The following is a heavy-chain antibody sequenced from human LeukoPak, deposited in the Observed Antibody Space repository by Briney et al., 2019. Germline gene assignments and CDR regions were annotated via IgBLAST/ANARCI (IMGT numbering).Heavy chain of an antibody. CDR3: ARSSSDRLRYFDWYNFAEYFQH. CDR1: GGTFSSYA. CDR2: IIPIFGTA. V-gene: IGHV1-69*01. D-gene: IGHD3-9*01. J-gene: IGHJ1*01. Sequence: ASVKVSCKASGGTFSSYAISWVRQAPGQGLEWMGGIIPIFGTANYAQKFQGRVTITADESTRTAYMELSSLRSEDTAVYYCARSSSDRLRYFDWYNFAEYFQHWGQGTLVTVSS.